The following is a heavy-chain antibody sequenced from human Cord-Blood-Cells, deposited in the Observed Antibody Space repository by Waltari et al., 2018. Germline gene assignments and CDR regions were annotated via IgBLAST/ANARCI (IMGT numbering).Heavy chain of an antibody. CDR1: GYTFTSYA. CDR2: INAGNGNT. J-gene: IGHJ4*02. V-gene: IGHV1-3*01. Sequence: QVQLVQSGAEVKKPGASVTVSCKASGYTFTSYAMHWVRQAPGQRLEWMGWINAGNGNTKYSQKFQGRVTITRDTSASTAYMELSSLRSEDTAVYYCARALLYSSSSDFDYWGQGTLVTVSS. CDR3: ARALLYSSSSDFDY. D-gene: IGHD6-6*01.